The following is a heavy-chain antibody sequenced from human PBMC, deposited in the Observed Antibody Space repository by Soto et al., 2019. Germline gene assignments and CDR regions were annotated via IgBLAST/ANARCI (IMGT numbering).Heavy chain of an antibody. CDR1: GFTFSRSW. CDR3: ARDAD. CDR2: VNQDGSEE. V-gene: IGHV3-7*01. J-gene: IGHJ4*02. Sequence: QLVESGGGVVQPGGSLGLSCATSGFTFSRSWMSWVRQAPGKGLEWVANVNQDGSEENYVEFVKGRFTISRDNAKNSVYLQMDSLRSEDTAIYYCARDADWGQGTRVTVSS.